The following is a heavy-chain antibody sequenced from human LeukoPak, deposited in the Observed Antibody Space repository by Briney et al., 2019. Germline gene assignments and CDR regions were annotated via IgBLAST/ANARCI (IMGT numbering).Heavy chain of an antibody. Sequence: SETLSLTYTVSGASISSGTYYWHWIRQSAGKGLEWIGHIDITGSTNYNPSLKSRVTISVDTSKNQFSLRLSSVTAADTAVYYCARDVIAWGQGTLVTVSS. V-gene: IGHV4-61*09. J-gene: IGHJ5*02. CDR3: ARDVIA. CDR2: IDITGST. CDR1: GASISSGTYY.